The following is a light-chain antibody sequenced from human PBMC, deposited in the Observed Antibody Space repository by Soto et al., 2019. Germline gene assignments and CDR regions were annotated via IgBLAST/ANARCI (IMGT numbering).Light chain of an antibody. J-gene: IGKJ2*01. Sequence: EIVLTQSPVTLSLSPGERATLSCRASQSVSSSNLAWYQQKTGQAPRLLIYGTSSRATGIPDRFSGSGSGTDLPLTIRRLEPEDFAVYYCQQYGTSPPYTFGQGTKLEIK. V-gene: IGKV3-20*01. CDR2: GTS. CDR3: QQYGTSPPYT. CDR1: QSVSSSN.